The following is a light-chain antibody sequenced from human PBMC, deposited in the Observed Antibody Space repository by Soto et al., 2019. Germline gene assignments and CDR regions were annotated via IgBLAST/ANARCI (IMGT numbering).Light chain of an antibody. CDR1: QSVSSSY. J-gene: IGKJ5*01. CDR3: QQYGSSSIT. V-gene: IGKV3-20*01. CDR2: GAS. Sequence: EIVLTQSPGTLSLSPGERATLSCRASQSVSSSYLAWYQQKPGQAPRLLIYGASSMATGIPDRFSGSGSGTNFNLTISRLEPEDLAVNYCQQYGSSSITFGQGKRLEIK.